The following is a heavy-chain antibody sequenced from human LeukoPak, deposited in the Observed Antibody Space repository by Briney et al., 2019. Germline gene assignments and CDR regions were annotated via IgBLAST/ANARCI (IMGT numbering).Heavy chain of an antibody. J-gene: IGHJ4*02. CDR1: GFTFTNYG. Sequence: GGSLRLSCAASGFTFTNYGMYWVRQAPGKGLEWVSVVSGSGGSTDYADSVKGRFTISRDNSKNTLYLQMNSLRAEDTAVYYCAKADSVYRYGDTYYFDYWGQGTLVAVSS. CDR3: AKADSVYRYGDTYYFDY. CDR2: VSGSGGST. V-gene: IGHV3-23*01. D-gene: IGHD3-16*02.